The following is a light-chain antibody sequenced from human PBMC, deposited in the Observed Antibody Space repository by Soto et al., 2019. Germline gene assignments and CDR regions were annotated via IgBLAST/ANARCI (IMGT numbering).Light chain of an antibody. CDR2: DAS. J-gene: IGKJ5*01. Sequence: EIPVTQSPATLSVSPGERATLSCRASQSVSSYLAWYQQKPGQAPRLLIYDASNRATGIPARFSGSGSGTDFTLTISSLEPEDFAVYYCQQRSNWPPDFGQGTRLEIK. V-gene: IGKV3-11*01. CDR3: QQRSNWPPD. CDR1: QSVSSY.